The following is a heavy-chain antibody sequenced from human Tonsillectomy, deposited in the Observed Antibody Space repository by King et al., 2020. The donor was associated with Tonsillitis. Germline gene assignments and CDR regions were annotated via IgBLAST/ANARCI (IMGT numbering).Heavy chain of an antibody. CDR3: TAGGSSWYDGPGYYYYGMDV. Sequence: VQLVESGGGLVKPGGSLRLSCAASGFTFSNPWMSWVRQAPGKGLEWVGRIKTKTDGGTTDYAAPVKGRFTISTEDSKNTLYLQMNSLKTEDTAVDYCTAGGSSWYDGPGYYYYGMDVWGQGTTVTVSS. CDR2: IKTKTDGGTT. CDR1: GFTFSNPW. D-gene: IGHD6-13*01. V-gene: IGHV3-15*01. J-gene: IGHJ6*02.